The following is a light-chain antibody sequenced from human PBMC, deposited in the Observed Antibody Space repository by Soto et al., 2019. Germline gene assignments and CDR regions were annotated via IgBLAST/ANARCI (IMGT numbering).Light chain of an antibody. V-gene: IGKV3-15*01. J-gene: IGKJ4*01. CDR2: GAS. Sequence: EVVMTQSPATLSVSPGDRATLSCRASQSVSSNLAWYQQKPGQAPRLLIYGASTRATGIPARFSGSGSGTEFTLTISSLQSEDFAVYYCQQYNNWPGAFGGGTKVDIK. CDR1: QSVSSN. CDR3: QQYNNWPGA.